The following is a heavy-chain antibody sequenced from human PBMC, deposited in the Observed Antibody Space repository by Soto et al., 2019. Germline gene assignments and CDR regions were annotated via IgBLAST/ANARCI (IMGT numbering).Heavy chain of an antibody. V-gene: IGHV4-31*03. CDR3: AAIYSASPGRTLRY. CDR2: IYYSGST. J-gene: IGHJ1*01. Sequence: QVQLQESGPGLVKPSQTLSLTCTVSGGSISSGGYYWSWIRQHPGKGLEWIGYIYYSGSTYYNPSLKSRVTISVDTPKNHFSLKLSSVTAADTAVYYFAAIYSASPGRTLRYWGQCFLVTVS. D-gene: IGHD1-26*01. CDR1: GGSISSGGYY.